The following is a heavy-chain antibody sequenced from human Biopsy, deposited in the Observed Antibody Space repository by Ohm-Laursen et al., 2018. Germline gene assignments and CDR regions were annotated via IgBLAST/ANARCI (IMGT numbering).Heavy chain of an antibody. V-gene: IGHV3-66*01. J-gene: IGHJ4*02. CDR1: EFNVDRNH. Sequence: SLGLSCSASEFNVDRNHVNWVRQAPGKGLEWVSMIHGSGGTDYADSVKGRFTVSRDNSKDTVYLQMNALRVDDTAMYYCAGAGGHSFWGQGALVTVSS. CDR2: IHGSGGT. D-gene: IGHD3-16*01. CDR3: AGAGGHSF.